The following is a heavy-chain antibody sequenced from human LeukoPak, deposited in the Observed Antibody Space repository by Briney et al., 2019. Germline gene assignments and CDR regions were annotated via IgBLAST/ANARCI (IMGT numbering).Heavy chain of an antibody. CDR2: IKEDGNGK. D-gene: IGHD3-3*02. CDR3: ARGPSMATRFDY. V-gene: IGHV3-7*01. CDR1: GFTFSNYW. J-gene: IGHJ4*02. Sequence: PGGSLRLSCAASGFTFSNYWMSWVRQAPGKGLEWVANIKEDGNGKYYVDPVKGRFTISRDNAKNSLYLQMNSLRAEDTAVYYCARGPSMATRFDYWGQGTLVTVSS.